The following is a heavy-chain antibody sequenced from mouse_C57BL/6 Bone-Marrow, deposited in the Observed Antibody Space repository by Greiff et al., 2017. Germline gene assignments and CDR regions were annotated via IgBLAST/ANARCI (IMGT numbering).Heavy chain of an antibody. CDR1: GFSLTSYG. D-gene: IGHD1-1*01. CDR3: AKRGYGSRDGFAY. V-gene: IGHV2-9*01. CDR2: ICGGGST. Sequence: VQLQQSGPGLVAPSPSLSISCTVSGFSLTSYGVDWVRQPPGEGLEWLGVICGGGSTNYNSALMSRLSISKDNSKSQVFLKMNSLQTDDTAVYYCAKRGYGSRDGFAYWGQGTLVTVSA. J-gene: IGHJ3*01.